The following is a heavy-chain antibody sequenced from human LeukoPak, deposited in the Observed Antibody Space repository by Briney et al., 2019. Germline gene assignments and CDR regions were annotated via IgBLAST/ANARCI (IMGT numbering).Heavy chain of an antibody. CDR1: GFTFDDYG. CDR3: AREDDYDKLTGYRLPFFDY. V-gene: IGHV3-20*04. Sequence: GVSLRLSCAASGFTFDDYGMSWVRQAPGKGLEWVSGINWNGGDTGYADSVKGRFTISRDNAKNSLFLRMNSLRVEDTALYYCAREDDYDKLTGYRLPFFDYWGQGPLVTVSS. CDR2: INWNGGDT. J-gene: IGHJ4*02. D-gene: IGHD3-9*01.